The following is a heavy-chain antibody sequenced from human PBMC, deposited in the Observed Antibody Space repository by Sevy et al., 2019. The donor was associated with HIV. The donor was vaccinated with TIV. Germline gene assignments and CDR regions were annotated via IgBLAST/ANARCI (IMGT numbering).Heavy chain of an antibody. CDR1: GGTFSSYA. Sequence: ASVKVSCKASGGTFSSYAISWVRQAPGQGLEWMGGIIPIFGTANYAQKFQGRVTITADESTSTAYMELSSLRSEDTAVYYCARSRGYYGSGSSFVYYGMDVWGQGTTVTVSS. V-gene: IGHV1-69*13. J-gene: IGHJ6*02. CDR3: ARSRGYYGSGSSFVYYGMDV. D-gene: IGHD3-10*01. CDR2: IIPIFGTA.